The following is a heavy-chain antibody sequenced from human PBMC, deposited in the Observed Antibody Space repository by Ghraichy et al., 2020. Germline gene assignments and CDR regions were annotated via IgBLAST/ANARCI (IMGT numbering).Heavy chain of an antibody. CDR1: GGTFSSNS. J-gene: IGHJ4*02. CDR2: IIPILGIA. V-gene: IGHV1-69*02. Sequence: SVKVSCKASGGTFSSNSISRVRQAPGQGLEWMGRIIPILGIANYAQKFQGRVTITADKSTSTAYMELSSLRSEDTAVYYCASRARDFDYWGQGTLVTVSS. D-gene: IGHD3-10*01. CDR3: ASRARDFDY.